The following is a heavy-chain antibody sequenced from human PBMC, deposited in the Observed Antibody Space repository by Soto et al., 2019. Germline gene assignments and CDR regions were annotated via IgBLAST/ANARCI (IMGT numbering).Heavy chain of an antibody. CDR1: GYTFTGHY. J-gene: IGHJ4*02. Sequence: ASVKVSCKACGYTFTGHYIHWVRQAPEQGPEWMGEIGPESGATRYAQRFQGRVTMTRDMSITNVYMELNNLSTDDTAVYYCGRGRSGQIVVFYWGQGTPVTVSS. D-gene: IGHD1-26*01. CDR2: IGPESGAT. CDR3: GRGRSGQIVVFY. V-gene: IGHV1-2*02.